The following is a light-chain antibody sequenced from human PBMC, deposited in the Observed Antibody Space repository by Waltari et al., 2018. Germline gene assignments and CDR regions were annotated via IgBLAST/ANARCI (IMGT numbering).Light chain of an antibody. Sequence: QSALTQPASLYGSPGQSITISCTGTSSDVGYYNLVSWYQQHPGKAPKLMIYEVNKRPSGVSNRFSASKSGNTASLTISGLQAEDEADYHCCSYAGGSTFVVFGGGIKLTVL. V-gene: IGLV2-23*02. CDR2: EVN. CDR3: CSYAGGSTFVV. J-gene: IGLJ2*01. CDR1: SSDVGYYNL.